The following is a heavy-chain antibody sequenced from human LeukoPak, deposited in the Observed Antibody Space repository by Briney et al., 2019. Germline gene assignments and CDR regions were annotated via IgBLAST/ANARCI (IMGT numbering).Heavy chain of an antibody. J-gene: IGHJ4*02. V-gene: IGHV3-49*03. Sequence: GGSLRLSCTASGFTFGDYAMSWIRQAPGKGLEWVGFIRSKAYGETADYAASVKGRSTISRDDSKAIAYLQMNSLKTEDTAVYHCTRDRGAYNLYDYWGQGTLVTVSS. CDR2: IRSKAYGETA. D-gene: IGHD1-1*01. CDR1: GFTFGDYA. CDR3: TRDRGAYNLYDY.